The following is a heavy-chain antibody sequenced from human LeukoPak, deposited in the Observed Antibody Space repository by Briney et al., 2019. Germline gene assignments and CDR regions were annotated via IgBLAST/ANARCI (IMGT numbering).Heavy chain of an antibody. CDR3: ASSKPHRGYDTSLYYYYGMDV. Sequence: GGSLRLSCAASGFTFSSYAMSWVRQAPGKGLEWVSAISGSGGSTYYADSVKGRFTISRDNSKNTLYLQMNSLRAEDTAVYYCASSKPHRGYDTSLYYYYGMDVWGQGTTVTVSS. V-gene: IGHV3-23*01. D-gene: IGHD5-12*01. CDR2: ISGSGGST. CDR1: GFTFSSYA. J-gene: IGHJ6*02.